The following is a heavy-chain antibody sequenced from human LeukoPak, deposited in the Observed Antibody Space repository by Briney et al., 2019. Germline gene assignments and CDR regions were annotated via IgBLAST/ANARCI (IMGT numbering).Heavy chain of an antibody. D-gene: IGHD3-10*01. CDR1: GFTFSSYE. V-gene: IGHV3-48*03. CDR2: ISSSGSTI. Sequence: PGGSLRLSCAASGFTFSSYEMNWVRQAPGKGLEWVSYISSSGSTIYYADSVKGRFTISRDNSKNTLYLQMNSLRAEDTAVYYCARGVGPLLWFGESAYFDYWGQGTLVTVSS. CDR3: ARGVGPLLWFGESAYFDY. J-gene: IGHJ4*02.